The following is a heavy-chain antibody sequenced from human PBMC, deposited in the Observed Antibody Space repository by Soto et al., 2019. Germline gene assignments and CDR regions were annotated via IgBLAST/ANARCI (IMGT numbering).Heavy chain of an antibody. CDR1: GFTFSSYA. D-gene: IGHD6-19*01. J-gene: IGHJ5*02. CDR2: ITGSGDAT. Sequence: GGSLRLSCVPSGFTFSSYAMAWVRQAPGKGLEWVASITGSGDATFHAASVRGRFTMSRDNANNRLYLQMNSLRTEDTAIYYCAKGSGCYFNNWLDHWGEGTLVTVSS. CDR3: AKGSGCYFNNWLDH. V-gene: IGHV3-23*01.